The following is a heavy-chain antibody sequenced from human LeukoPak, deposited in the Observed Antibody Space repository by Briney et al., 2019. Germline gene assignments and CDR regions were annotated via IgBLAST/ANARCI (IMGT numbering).Heavy chain of an antibody. Sequence: TGGSLRLSCAASGFTFDDYGMSWVRQAPGKGLEWVSGINWNGGSTGYADSAKGRFTISRDNSKNMVCLQMNSLRAEDTAVYYCARGGDSSGSIRSAFDIWGQGTMVTVSS. V-gene: IGHV3-20*04. CDR2: INWNGGST. D-gene: IGHD3-22*01. J-gene: IGHJ3*02. CDR1: GFTFDDYG. CDR3: ARGGDSSGSIRSAFDI.